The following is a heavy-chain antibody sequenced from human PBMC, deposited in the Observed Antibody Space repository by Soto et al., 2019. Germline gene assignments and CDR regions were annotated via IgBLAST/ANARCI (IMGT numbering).Heavy chain of an antibody. CDR1: GFTFSSYA. Sequence: GGSLRLSCAASGFTFSSYAMHWVRQAPGKGLEWVAVISYDGSNKYYADSVKDRFTISRDNSKNTLYLQMNSLRAEDTAVYYCARASGGAFDIWGQGTMVTVSS. CDR2: ISYDGSNK. V-gene: IGHV3-30*04. CDR3: ARASGGAFDI. J-gene: IGHJ3*02. D-gene: IGHD3-10*01.